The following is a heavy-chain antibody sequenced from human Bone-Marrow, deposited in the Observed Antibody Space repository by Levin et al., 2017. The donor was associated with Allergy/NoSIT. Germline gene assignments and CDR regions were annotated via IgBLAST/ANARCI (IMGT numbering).Heavy chain of an antibody. CDR3: AREIFCSGGSCLGDAFDL. Sequence: SETLSLTCSVSGDSVRRYSWSWIRQSPGKGLEWIGYFDYIGSTRDNPSLNGRVTISVDTSKNHLSLQLTSVTAEDTAIYYCAREIFCSGGSCLGDAFDLWGQGTMVTVSS. V-gene: IGHV4-59*02. CDR2: FDYIGST. J-gene: IGHJ3*01. CDR1: GDSVRRYS. D-gene: IGHD3-9*01.